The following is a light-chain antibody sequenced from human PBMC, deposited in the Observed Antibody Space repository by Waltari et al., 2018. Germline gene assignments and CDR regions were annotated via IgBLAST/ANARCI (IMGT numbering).Light chain of an antibody. CDR2: WAS. CDR1: ESVLYSSNNKNH. CDR3: QQYYNTPLT. J-gene: IGKJ4*01. V-gene: IGKV4-1*01. Sequence: DIVMTQSPESLAVSLGERATISCKPTESVLYSSNNKNHLAWYQQKPGQPPRLLLYWASTRESGVPDRFIGSGSETDFTLTVTSLQAEDVAVYYCQQYYNTPLTFGGGTKVEVK.